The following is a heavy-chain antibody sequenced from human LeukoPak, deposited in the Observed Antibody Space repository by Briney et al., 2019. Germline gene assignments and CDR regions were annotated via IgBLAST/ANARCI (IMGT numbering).Heavy chain of an antibody. CDR1: GFTFSDYY. Sequence: GGSLRLSCAASGFTFSDYYMSWIRQAPGKGLEWVSYISSSGSTIYYADSVKGRFTISRDNAKNSLYLQMNSLRAEDTAVYYCARDSAAGTTSFSFDLWGHGTLVTVSS. CDR2: ISSSGSTI. J-gene: IGHJ4*01. CDR3: ARDSAAGTTSFSFDL. D-gene: IGHD6-13*01. V-gene: IGHV3-11*04.